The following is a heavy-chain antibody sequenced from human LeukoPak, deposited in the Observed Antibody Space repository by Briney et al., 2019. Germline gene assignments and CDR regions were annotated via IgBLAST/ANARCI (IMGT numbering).Heavy chain of an antibody. J-gene: IGHJ4*02. V-gene: IGHV3-15*01. Sequence: KSGGSLRLSCAASGFTFSKAWMTWVCQAPGKGLEWVGRIKSNTEGGTTEYAAPVKGRFTISRDDSKNTLSLQMNSLKTEDTAVYYCTTGAGTYSSAWPGYWGQGTLVTVSS. CDR2: IKSNTEGGTT. CDR3: TTGAGTYSSAWPGY. CDR1: GFTFSKAW. D-gene: IGHD6-19*01.